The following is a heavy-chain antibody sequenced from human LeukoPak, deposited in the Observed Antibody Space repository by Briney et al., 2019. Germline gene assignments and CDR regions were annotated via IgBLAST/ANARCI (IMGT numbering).Heavy chain of an antibody. D-gene: IGHD3-3*01. CDR1: GFTFDDYA. J-gene: IGHJ5*02. CDR2: ISWNSGSI. Sequence: GGSLRLSRAASGFTFDDYAMHWVRQAPGKGLEWVSGISWNSGSIGYADSVKGRFTISRDNAKNSLYLQMNSLRAEDTALYYCAKGTTYYDFWSGRNTNNWFDPWGQGTLVTVSS. V-gene: IGHV3-9*01. CDR3: AKGTTYYDFWSGRNTNNWFDP.